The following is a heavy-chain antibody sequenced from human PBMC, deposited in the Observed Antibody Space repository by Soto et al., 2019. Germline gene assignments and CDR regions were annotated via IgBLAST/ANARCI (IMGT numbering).Heavy chain of an antibody. Sequence: GGSLRLSCAASGFTFSNAWMNWVRQAPGKGLEWVGRIKSKTDGGTTDYAAPVKGRFTISRDDSKNTLYLQMNSLKTEDTAVYYCTTDPHYDFWSGYSNLFDYWGQGTLVTVSS. CDR2: IKSKTDGGTT. CDR1: GFTFSNAW. D-gene: IGHD3-3*01. V-gene: IGHV3-15*07. J-gene: IGHJ4*02. CDR3: TTDPHYDFWSGYSNLFDY.